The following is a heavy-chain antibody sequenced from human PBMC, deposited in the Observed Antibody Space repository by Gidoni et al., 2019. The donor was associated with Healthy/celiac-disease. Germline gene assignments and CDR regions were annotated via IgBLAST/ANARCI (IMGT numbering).Heavy chain of an antibody. CDR3: AKFPMASGWLNY. CDR2: ISYDGSNK. CDR1: GFTFSSYG. J-gene: IGHJ4*02. D-gene: IGHD6-19*01. V-gene: IGHV3-30*18. Sequence: QVQLVESGGGVVQPGRSLRLSCAASGFTFSSYGMHWVRQAPGKGLEWVAVISYDGSNKYYADSVKGRFTISRDNSKNTLYLQMNSLRAEDTAVYYCAKFPMASGWLNYWGQGTLVTVSS.